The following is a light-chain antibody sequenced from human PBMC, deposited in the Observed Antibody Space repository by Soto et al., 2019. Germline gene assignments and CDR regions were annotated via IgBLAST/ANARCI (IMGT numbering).Light chain of an antibody. Sequence: SVLAQSPGTLSLSPGEKTTRSCRATESVSSNYLAWYQQKPGQAPRVLIYGASTRATGIPARFSGSGSGTEFTLTISSLQSEDFAVYYCQQYNNWPPGRTFGQGTKVDIK. CDR1: ESVSSNY. CDR3: QQYNNWPPGRT. V-gene: IGKV3-15*01. CDR2: GAS. J-gene: IGKJ1*01.